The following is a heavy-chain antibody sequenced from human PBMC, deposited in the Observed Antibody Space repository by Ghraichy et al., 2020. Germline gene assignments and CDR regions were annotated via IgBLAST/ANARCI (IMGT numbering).Heavy chain of an antibody. CDR1: GFTFSNYA. Sequence: GGSLRLSCAASGFTFSNYAMNWVRQAPGKGLEWVSYISSVSSTIYYADSVKGRFTISRDSAKSSLYLQMNSLRDEDTAVYYCASVLGRGYTVFDYWGPGTVVTVSS. CDR2: ISSVSSTI. J-gene: IGHJ4*02. D-gene: IGHD3-16*02. V-gene: IGHV3-48*02. CDR3: ASVLGRGYTVFDY.